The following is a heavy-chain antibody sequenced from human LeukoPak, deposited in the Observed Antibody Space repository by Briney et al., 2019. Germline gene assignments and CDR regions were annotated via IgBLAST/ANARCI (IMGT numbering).Heavy chain of an antibody. CDR3: ARGRSDSGAYCYFGS. J-gene: IGHJ4*02. CDR2: ISHDGREI. Sequence: GESLRLSCAASGFTFSEYTMHWVRQAPSKGLEWEAVISHDGREIYYADSVKGRFTVSRDDSMSTMYLQMNSLRAEDTALYYCARGRSDSGAYCYFGSWGQGTPVTVSS. D-gene: IGHD3-22*01. V-gene: IGHV3-30*03. CDR1: GFTFSEYT.